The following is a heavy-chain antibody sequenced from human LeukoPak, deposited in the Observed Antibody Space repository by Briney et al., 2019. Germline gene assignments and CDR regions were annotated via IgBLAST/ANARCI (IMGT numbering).Heavy chain of an antibody. V-gene: IGHV4-34*01. J-gene: IGHJ4*02. CDR1: GGSFSGYY. D-gene: IGHD1-26*01. CDR3: ARAVYSGSPHFDY. Sequence: SETLSLTCAVYGGSFSGYYWSWIRQPPGKGLEWIGEINHSGSTNYNPSLKSRVTISLDTSKNQFSLKLSSVTAADTAVYYCARAVYSGSPHFDYWGQGILVTVSS. CDR2: INHSGST.